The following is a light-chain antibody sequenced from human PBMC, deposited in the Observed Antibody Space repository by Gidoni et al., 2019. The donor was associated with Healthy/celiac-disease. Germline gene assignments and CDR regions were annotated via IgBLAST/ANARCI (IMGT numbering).Light chain of an antibody. CDR1: ALPKKY. V-gene: IGLV3-10*01. Sequence: SYALTQPPSVSVSPGQTARITCSGYALPKKYAYWYPQKSGQAPVLVIYEDSKRPSGIPERFSGSSSGTMATLTISGAQVEDEADYYCYSTDSSGNHRGVFGGGTKLTVL. CDR2: EDS. CDR3: YSTDSSGNHRGV. J-gene: IGLJ2*01.